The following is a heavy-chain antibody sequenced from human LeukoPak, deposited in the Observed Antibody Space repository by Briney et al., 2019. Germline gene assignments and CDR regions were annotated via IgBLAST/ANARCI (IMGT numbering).Heavy chain of an antibody. Sequence: GGSLRLSCAASGFTFNSYSMNWVRQAPGKGLEWLSYISSTSSTTYYADSVKGRFTISRDNAKNTLYLQMNSLRAEDTAVYYCANALRVVPSIDGAFDIWGQGTMVTVSS. V-gene: IGHV3-48*04. J-gene: IGHJ3*02. CDR1: GFTFNSYS. CDR2: ISSTSSTT. CDR3: ANALRVVPSIDGAFDI. D-gene: IGHD2-2*01.